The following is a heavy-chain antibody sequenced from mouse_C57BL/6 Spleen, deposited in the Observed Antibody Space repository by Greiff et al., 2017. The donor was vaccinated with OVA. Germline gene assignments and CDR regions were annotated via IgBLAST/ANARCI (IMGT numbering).Heavy chain of an antibody. V-gene: IGHV1-26*01. CDR2: INPNNGGT. D-gene: IGHD2-4*01. Sequence: QLQQSGPELVKPGASVKISCKASGYTFTDYYMNWVKQSHGKSLEWIGDINPNNGGTSYNQKFKGKATLTVDKSSSTAYMELRSLTSEDSAVYYCARSNDYDGGYFDYWGQGTTLTVSS. CDR1: GYTFTDYY. CDR3: ARSNDYDGGYFDY. J-gene: IGHJ2*01.